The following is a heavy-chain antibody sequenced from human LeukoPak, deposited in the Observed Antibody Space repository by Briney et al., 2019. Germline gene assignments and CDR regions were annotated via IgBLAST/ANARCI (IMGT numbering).Heavy chain of an antibody. CDR2: ISSSSSTI. CDR3: ARDARYYYDSSGYYY. D-gene: IGHD3-22*01. V-gene: IGHV3-48*01. Sequence: GGSLRLSCAASGFTFSSYSMNWVRQAPGKGLEWVSYISSSSSTIYYADSVKGRFTISRDNAKSSLYLQMNSLRAEDTAVCYCARDARYYYDSSGYYYWGQGTLVTVSS. J-gene: IGHJ4*02. CDR1: GFTFSSYS.